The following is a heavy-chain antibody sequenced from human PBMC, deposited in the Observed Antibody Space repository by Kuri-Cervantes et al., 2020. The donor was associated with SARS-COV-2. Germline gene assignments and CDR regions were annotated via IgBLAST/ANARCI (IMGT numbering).Heavy chain of an antibody. Sequence: GSLRLSCAVYGGSFSGYYWSWIRQPPGKGLEWIGEINHSGSTNYNPSLKSRVTISVDTSKNQFSLKLSSVTAADTAAYYCASIVRADYYGSGSYYSLFDHWGQGTLVTVSS. V-gene: IGHV4-34*01. D-gene: IGHD3-10*01. CDR3: ASIVRADYYGSGSYYSLFDH. J-gene: IGHJ4*02. CDR1: GGSFSGYY. CDR2: INHSGST.